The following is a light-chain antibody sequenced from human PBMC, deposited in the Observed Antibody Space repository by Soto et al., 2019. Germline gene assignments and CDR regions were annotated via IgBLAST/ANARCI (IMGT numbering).Light chain of an antibody. CDR2: AAS. J-gene: IGKJ1*01. V-gene: IGKV1-27*01. CDR1: QGISNY. CDR3: QKYNSAPRT. Sequence: DIQMTQSPSSLSASVGDRVTITCRASQGISNYLAWYQQKPGKVPKLLISAASTLQSGVPSRVSGSGSGTDFTLTINSLQPEDVATYFCQKYNSAPRTFGQGTKVDIK.